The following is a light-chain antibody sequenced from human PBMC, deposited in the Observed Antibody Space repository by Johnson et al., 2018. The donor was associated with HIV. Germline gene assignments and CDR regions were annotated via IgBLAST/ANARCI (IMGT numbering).Light chain of an antibody. CDR3: RIWDSSLSAYV. V-gene: IGLV1-51*01. CDR2: DNN. Sequence: QSVLTQPPSVSAAPGQKVTISCSGSSSNIGNNYVSWYQQLPGTAPKLLIYDNNKRPSGIPDRFSGSKSGTSATLGITGIQTGDGADYYCRIWDSSLSAYVFGTGTKVPVL. CDR1: SSNIGNNY. J-gene: IGLJ1*01.